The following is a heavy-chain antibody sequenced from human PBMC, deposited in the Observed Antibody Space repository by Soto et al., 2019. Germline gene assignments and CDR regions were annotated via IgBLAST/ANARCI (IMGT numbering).Heavy chain of an antibody. V-gene: IGHV1-69*13. Sequence: ASVKVSCKASGGTFSRYGINWVRQAPGQGLEWMGGIIPLFGTANYARKFQGRVTITADDSASTAHMELSSLRSEDTAVYYCARDGTLYDSAAYYYLYWGQGTLVTVSS. CDR2: IIPLFGTA. CDR1: GGTFSRYG. J-gene: IGHJ4*02. D-gene: IGHD3-22*01. CDR3: ARDGTLYDSAAYYYLY.